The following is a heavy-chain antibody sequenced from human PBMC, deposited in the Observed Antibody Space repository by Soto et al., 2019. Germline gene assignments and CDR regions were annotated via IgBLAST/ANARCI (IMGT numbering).Heavy chain of an antibody. CDR2: IRSKANSYAT. Sequence: RHACGAAGGTSGGSAMHWVRKNTGKGLEWVGRIRSKANSYATAYAASVKGRFTISRDDSENTAYLQMNSLKTEDTAVYYCTRQKPYYYGSGSHQNYYYYYGMDVWGQGTTVTVSS. D-gene: IGHD3-10*01. V-gene: IGHV3-73*01. J-gene: IGHJ6*02. CDR3: TRQKPYYYGSGSHQNYYYYYGMDV. CDR1: GGTSGGSA.